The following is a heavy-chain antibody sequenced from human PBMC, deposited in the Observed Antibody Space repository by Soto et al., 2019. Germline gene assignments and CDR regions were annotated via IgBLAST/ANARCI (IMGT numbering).Heavy chain of an antibody. CDR2: ISWNSGSI. CDR3: AKDMGYCTNGVCHFGSFDY. V-gene: IGHV3-9*01. D-gene: IGHD2-8*01. J-gene: IGHJ4*02. Sequence: EVQLVESGGGLVQPGRSLRLSCAASGFTFDDYAMHWVRQAPGKGLEWVSGISWNSGSIGYADSVKGRFTISRDNAKNSLYLQMNSMRAEYTALYYCAKDMGYCTNGVCHFGSFDYWGQGTLVTVSS. CDR1: GFTFDDYA.